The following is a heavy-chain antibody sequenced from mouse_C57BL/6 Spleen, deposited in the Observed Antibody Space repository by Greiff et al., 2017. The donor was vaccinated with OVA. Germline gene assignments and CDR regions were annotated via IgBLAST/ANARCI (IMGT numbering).Heavy chain of an antibody. J-gene: IGHJ4*01. CDR1: GFTFSDYY. V-gene: IGHV5-12*01. Sequence: EVMLVESGGGLVQPGGSLKLSCAASGFTFSDYYMYWVRQTPEKRLEWVAYISNGGGSTYYPDTVKGRFTISRDNAKNTLYLQLSRLKSEDTAMYYCARNWHDYAMDYWGQGTSVTVSS. CDR3: ARNWHDYAMDY. CDR2: ISNGGGST. D-gene: IGHD4-1*01.